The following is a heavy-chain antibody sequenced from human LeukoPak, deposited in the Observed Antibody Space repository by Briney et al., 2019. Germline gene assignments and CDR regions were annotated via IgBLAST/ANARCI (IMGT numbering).Heavy chain of an antibody. J-gene: IGHJ6*02. CDR3: ARGRGRDVSFYYGMDV. CDR1: RGSISSGSYY. CDR2: IYSNGTT. V-gene: IGHV4-61*02. D-gene: IGHD3-10*01. Sequence: SETLSLTCPVSRGSISSGSYYWSWLRQPAEKGLEWIGRIYSNGTTNHNPSLKSGATISVDTSRNPASLKLSSVTAADTAVYYCARGRGRDVSFYYGMDVWGQGTTVTVSS.